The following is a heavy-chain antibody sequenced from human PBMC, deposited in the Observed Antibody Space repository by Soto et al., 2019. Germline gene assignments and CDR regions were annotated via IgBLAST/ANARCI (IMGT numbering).Heavy chain of an antibody. Sequence: GXSVKVSCKASGYTFTSYGISWVRQAPGQGLEWMGWISAYNGNTNYAQKLQGRVTMTTDTSTSTAYMELRSLRSDDTAVYYCARDRLGYSRSWSQQHPFDYWGQGNLVTVSS. J-gene: IGHJ4*02. CDR2: ISAYNGNT. CDR3: ARDRLGYSRSWSQQHPFDY. V-gene: IGHV1-18*04. CDR1: GYTFTSYG. D-gene: IGHD6-13*01.